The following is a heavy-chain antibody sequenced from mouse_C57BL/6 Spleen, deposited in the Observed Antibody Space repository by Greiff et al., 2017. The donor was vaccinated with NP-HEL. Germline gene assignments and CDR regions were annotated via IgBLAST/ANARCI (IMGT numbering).Heavy chain of an antibody. Sequence: EVKLMESGGGLVKPGGSLKLSCAASGFTFSDYGMHWVRQAPEKGLEWVAYISSGSSTIYYADTVKGRFTISRDNAKNTLFLQMTSLRSEDTAMYYCARNRELLAWFAYWGQGTLVTVSA. CDR3: ARNRELLAWFAY. J-gene: IGHJ3*01. CDR2: ISSGSSTI. D-gene: IGHD1-1*01. V-gene: IGHV5-17*01. CDR1: GFTFSDYG.